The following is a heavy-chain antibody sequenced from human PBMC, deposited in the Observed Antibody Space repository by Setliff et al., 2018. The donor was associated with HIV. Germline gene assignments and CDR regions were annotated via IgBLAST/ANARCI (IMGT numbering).Heavy chain of an antibody. CDR2: ISSSSSTI. CDR1: GFTFSNAW. D-gene: IGHD6-13*01. Sequence: PGGSLRLSCAASGFTFSNAWMSWVRQAPGKGLEWVSYISSSSSTIYYADSVKGRFTISRDNAKNSLYLQMNSLRAEDTAVYYCARSRAAGFDYWGQGTLVTVSS. J-gene: IGHJ4*02. CDR3: ARSRAAGFDY. V-gene: IGHV3-48*01.